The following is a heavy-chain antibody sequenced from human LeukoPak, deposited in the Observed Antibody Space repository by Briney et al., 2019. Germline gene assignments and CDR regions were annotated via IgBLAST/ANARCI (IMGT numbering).Heavy chain of an antibody. V-gene: IGHV4-39*02. CDR1: GGSITSSSYY. Sequence: PSETLSLTCTVSGGSITSSSYYWGWIRQPPGKGLEWIGNIYHSGSTYYNPSLKSRVTISVDTSKNQFSLKLSSVTAADTAVYYCARDRGYYDSSGPLYYFDYWGQGTLVTVSS. J-gene: IGHJ4*02. CDR2: IYHSGST. D-gene: IGHD3-22*01. CDR3: ARDRGYYDSSGPLYYFDY.